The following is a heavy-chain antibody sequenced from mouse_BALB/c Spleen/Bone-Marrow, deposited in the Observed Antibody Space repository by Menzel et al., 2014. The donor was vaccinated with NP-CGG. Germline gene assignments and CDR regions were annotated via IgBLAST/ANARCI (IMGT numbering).Heavy chain of an antibody. V-gene: IGHV1S56*01. D-gene: IGHD3-2*01. Sequence: VQLQQSGPELVKPGALVKISCKASGYTFTSNDINWVKQRPGQGLEWIGWIYPGDGSTKYNEKFKGKDTLTADKSSSTAYMQLSSLPSENSAVYFCARSGDCSGYGIAYWCQWPLVTVSA. CDR1: GYTFTSND. CDR2: IYPGDGST. CDR3: ARSGDCSGYGIAY. J-gene: IGHJ3*01.